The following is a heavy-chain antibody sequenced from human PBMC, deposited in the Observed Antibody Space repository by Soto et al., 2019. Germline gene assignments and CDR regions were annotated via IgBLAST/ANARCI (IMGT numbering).Heavy chain of an antibody. J-gene: IGHJ3*02. CDR1: GFTFSSYA. Sequence: GGSLRLSCAASGFTFSSYAMSWVRQAPGKGLEWVSAISGSGGSTYYADSVKGRFTISRDNSKNTLYLQMNSLRAEDTAVYYCAKDGGDIVLMVYAMGAFDIWGQGTMVTVSS. CDR2: ISGSGGST. CDR3: AKDGGDIVLMVYAMGAFDI. D-gene: IGHD2-8*01. V-gene: IGHV3-23*01.